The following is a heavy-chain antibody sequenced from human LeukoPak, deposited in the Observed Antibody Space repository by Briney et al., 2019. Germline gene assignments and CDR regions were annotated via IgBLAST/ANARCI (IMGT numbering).Heavy chain of an antibody. CDR1: GFTFSDAW. Sequence: GGSLRLSCAAPGFTFSDAWMTWLRQAPGQGLEWIGLIKRKSDGGTTQYGPPMEGRFTISRDDSKETLYLQMDSVKTEDTAVYYCATGSRGDFWGQGTLVTVSS. D-gene: IGHD2-2*01. CDR3: ATGSRGDF. CDR2: IKRKSDGGTT. V-gene: IGHV3-15*05. J-gene: IGHJ4*02.